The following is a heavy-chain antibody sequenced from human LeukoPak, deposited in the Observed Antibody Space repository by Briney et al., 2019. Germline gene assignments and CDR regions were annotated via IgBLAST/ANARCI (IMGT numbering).Heavy chain of an antibody. CDR1: GLTFDNYA. D-gene: IGHD3-22*01. CDR2: TSGSGCST. J-gene: IGHJ5*02. CDR3: AKGWSSGYYYWFNP. Sequence: GSLRLSCAASGLTFDNYAMTWVRHAPGKGPEWVSATSGSGCSTYYADSVRGRFTISRDNSKNTLFLQMNSLGAEDTAVYYCAKGWSSGYYYWFNPWGQGTLVTVSS. V-gene: IGHV3-23*01.